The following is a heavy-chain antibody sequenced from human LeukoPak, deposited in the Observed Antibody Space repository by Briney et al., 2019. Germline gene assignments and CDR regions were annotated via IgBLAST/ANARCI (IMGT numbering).Heavy chain of an antibody. Sequence: PGGSLRLSCEASGFTFSTYSMNWVRQAPGKGLEWVSHISSGSATTFYADSVKGRFTISRDNSKNTLYLQMNSLRAEDTAVYYCAKPYDYSNYVPDYWGQGTLVTVSS. V-gene: IGHV3-48*01. CDR2: ISSGSATT. J-gene: IGHJ4*02. CDR1: GFTFSTYS. D-gene: IGHD4-11*01. CDR3: AKPYDYSNYVPDY.